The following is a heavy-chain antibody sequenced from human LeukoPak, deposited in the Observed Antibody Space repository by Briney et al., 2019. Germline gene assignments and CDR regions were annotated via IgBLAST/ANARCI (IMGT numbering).Heavy chain of an antibody. J-gene: IGHJ4*02. D-gene: IGHD1-26*01. CDR3: AKGWEQPWNFDY. Sequence: PGGSLRLSCAASGFTFVSYDMAWVRQAPGKGLEWVSASSKSESGFGTYYADSVKGRFTISRDTSQNTLYLQLHSLRADDTAVYYCAKGWEQPWNFDYWGQGALVTVSS. V-gene: IGHV3-23*01. CDR1: GFTFVSYD. CDR2: SSKSESGFGT.